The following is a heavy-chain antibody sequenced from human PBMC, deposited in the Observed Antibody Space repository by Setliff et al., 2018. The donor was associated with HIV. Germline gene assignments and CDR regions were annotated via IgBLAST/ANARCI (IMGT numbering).Heavy chain of an antibody. CDR1: GGTFSSYA. V-gene: IGHV1-69*10. J-gene: IGHJ6*03. Sequence: VKVSCKASGGTFSSYAISWVRQAPGQGLEWMGGIIPILGPANYAQKFQGRVTITADKSTSTAYMELSSLSSEDTAVYYCARNPQPTGTPDYYYYYYMDVWGKGTTVTVSS. D-gene: IGHD1-1*01. CDR3: ARNPQPTGTPDYYYYYYMDV. CDR2: IIPILGPA.